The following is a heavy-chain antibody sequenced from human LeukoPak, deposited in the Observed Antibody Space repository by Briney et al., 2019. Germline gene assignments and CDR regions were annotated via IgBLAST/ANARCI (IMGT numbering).Heavy chain of an antibody. CDR1: GFTFRSYG. CDR3: ARSMSGWSIFDY. V-gene: IGHV3-23*01. CDR2: ISGSGGST. J-gene: IGHJ4*02. Sequence: PGGSLRLSCAASGFTFRSYGMSWVRQTPGKGLERVSAISGSGGSTYYADSVKGRFTISRDNSKNTLYLQMNSLRAEDTAVYYCARSMSGWSIFDYWGQGTLVTVSS. D-gene: IGHD6-19*01.